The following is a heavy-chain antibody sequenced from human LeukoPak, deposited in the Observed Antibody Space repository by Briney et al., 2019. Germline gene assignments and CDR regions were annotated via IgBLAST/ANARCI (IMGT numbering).Heavy chain of an antibody. V-gene: IGHV1-2*02. D-gene: IGHD3-3*01. Sequence: ASVKVSCKASGYTFTGYYMHWVRQAPGQGLEWMGWINPNSGGTNYAQKVQGRVTMTRDTSISTAYMELSRLRSDDTAVYYCARVLKEYYDFWSGYYPNDAFDIWGQGTMVTVSS. CDR1: GYTFTGYY. CDR3: ARVLKEYYDFWSGYYPNDAFDI. CDR2: INPNSGGT. J-gene: IGHJ3*02.